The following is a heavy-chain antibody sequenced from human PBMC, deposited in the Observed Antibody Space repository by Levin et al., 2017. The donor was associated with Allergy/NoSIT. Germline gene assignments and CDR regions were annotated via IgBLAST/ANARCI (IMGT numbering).Heavy chain of an antibody. J-gene: IGHJ4*02. V-gene: IGHV3-21*01. CDR1: GFTFSSFS. D-gene: IGHD1-26*01. CDR3: AREYYSGSYSY. CDR2: ISSSSSDI. Sequence: GGSLRLSCAASGFTFSSFSMNWVRQAPGKGLEWVSSISSSSSDIYYADSVKGRFTISRDNAKNSLYLQMNSLRVEDTAVYYCAREYYSGSYSYWGQGTLVTVSS.